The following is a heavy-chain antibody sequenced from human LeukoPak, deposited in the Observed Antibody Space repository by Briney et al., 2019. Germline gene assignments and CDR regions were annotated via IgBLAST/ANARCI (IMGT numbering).Heavy chain of an antibody. Sequence: PSETLSLTCTVSGGSVGSGDYYWRWIRQPPGKGLEWIGYVIYSGSTNYNPSLKSRVAISVDTSKNQFSLKVSSVTAADTAVYYCASGGPYSGYTYWGQGTLVTVSS. V-gene: IGHV4-61*08. CDR1: GGSVGSGDYY. CDR2: VIYSGST. CDR3: ASGGPYSGYTY. D-gene: IGHD5-12*01. J-gene: IGHJ4*02.